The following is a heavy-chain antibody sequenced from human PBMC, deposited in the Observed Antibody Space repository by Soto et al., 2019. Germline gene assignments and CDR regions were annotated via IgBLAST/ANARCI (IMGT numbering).Heavy chain of an antibody. V-gene: IGHV3-21*01. J-gene: IGHJ4*02. Sequence: EVQLVESGGGLVKPGGSLRLSCVASGFSFSDSGMHWVRQAPGKGLEWVSSITSSSSHISYADSVKGRFTISRDNAQKSLYLEVNSLRPEDTAVYYCARGCGSFSYWGQGTLVTVSS. CDR1: GFSFSDSG. CDR2: ITSSSSHI. D-gene: IGHD1-26*01. CDR3: ARGCGSFSY.